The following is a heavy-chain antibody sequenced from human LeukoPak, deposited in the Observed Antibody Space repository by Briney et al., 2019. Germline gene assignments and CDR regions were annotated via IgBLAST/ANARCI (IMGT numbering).Heavy chain of an antibody. V-gene: IGHV3-53*01. J-gene: IGHJ5*02. Sequence: GGSLRLSCAASGFTVSSNYMSWVRQAPGKGLEWVSVIYSGGSTYYADSVKGRFSISRDNSKNTLYLQMNSLRAEDTAVYYCARVPNYGSGSGFDPWGQGTLVTVSS. D-gene: IGHD3-10*01. CDR2: IYSGGST. CDR1: GFTVSSNY. CDR3: ARVPNYGSGSGFDP.